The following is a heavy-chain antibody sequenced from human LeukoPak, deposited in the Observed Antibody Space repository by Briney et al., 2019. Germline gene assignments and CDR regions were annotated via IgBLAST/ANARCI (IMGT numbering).Heavy chain of an antibody. J-gene: IGHJ4*02. CDR1: GGSISSYY. Sequence: PSETLSLTCTVSGGSISSYYWSWIRQPPGKGLEWIGYIHYSGSTNYNPSLKSRVTISVDTSKNQLSLKLSSVTAAYTAVYYCARGPPTSYWGQGTLVTVSP. V-gene: IGHV4-59*01. CDR3: ARGPPTSY. CDR2: IHYSGST.